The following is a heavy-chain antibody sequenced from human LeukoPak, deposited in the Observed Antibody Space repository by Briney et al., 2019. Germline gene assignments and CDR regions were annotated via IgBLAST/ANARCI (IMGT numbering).Heavy chain of an antibody. D-gene: IGHD6-19*01. V-gene: IGHV3-21*01. CDR1: EFTFSTYS. CDR3: ARAGGAVAGTFDY. J-gene: IGHJ4*02. Sequence: GSLRLSCAASEFTFSTYSMNWVRQAPGKGLEWVSSISSGSSYIYYADSVKGRFTISRDSAKNSLYLQMNSLRAEDTALYYCARAGGAVAGTFDYWGQGTLVTVSS. CDR2: ISSGSSYI.